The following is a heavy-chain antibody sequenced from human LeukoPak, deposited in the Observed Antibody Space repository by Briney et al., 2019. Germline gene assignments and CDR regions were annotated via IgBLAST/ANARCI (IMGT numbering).Heavy chain of an antibody. CDR3: AKSNGYGLVDI. CDR2: IYYSGTT. D-gene: IGHD3-10*01. Sequence: MTSETLSLTCTVSGGSISSYYWNWIRQPPGKGLEWIGYIYYSGTTNYNPSLKSRVSMSVDTSKNQFSLKLSSVTAADTAVYYCAKSNGYGLVDIWGQGTMVTVSS. J-gene: IGHJ3*02. V-gene: IGHV4-59*08. CDR1: GGSISSYY.